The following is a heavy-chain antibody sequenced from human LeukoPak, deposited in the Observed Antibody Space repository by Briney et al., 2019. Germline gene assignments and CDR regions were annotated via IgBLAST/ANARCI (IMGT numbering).Heavy chain of an antibody. J-gene: IGHJ3*02. Sequence: GGSLRLSCAASGFTFDDYAMHWVRQAPGKGLEWVSGISWNSGSIGYADSVKGRFTISRDNAKNSLYLQMNSLRAEDTALYYCAKSAVVTTDAFDIWGQGTMVTVSS. CDR3: AKSAVVTTDAFDI. D-gene: IGHD4-23*01. V-gene: IGHV3-9*01. CDR2: ISWNSGSI. CDR1: GFTFDDYA.